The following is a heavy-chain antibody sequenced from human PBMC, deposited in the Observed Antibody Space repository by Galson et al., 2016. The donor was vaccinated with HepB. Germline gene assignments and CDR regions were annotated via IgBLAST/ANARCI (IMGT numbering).Heavy chain of an antibody. CDR1: GFTFSDYY. Sequence: SLRLSCAASGFTFSDYYMSWIRQTPGKGLELVSSIGSRRSYTNYADSVKGRFTISRDNARNSLYLQMNSLRAVDTAVYYCARHGSNSYYYMDVWGKGTTVTVSS. D-gene: IGHD4-11*01. CDR3: ARHGSNSYYYMDV. V-gene: IGHV3-11*06. J-gene: IGHJ6*03. CDR2: IGSRRSYT.